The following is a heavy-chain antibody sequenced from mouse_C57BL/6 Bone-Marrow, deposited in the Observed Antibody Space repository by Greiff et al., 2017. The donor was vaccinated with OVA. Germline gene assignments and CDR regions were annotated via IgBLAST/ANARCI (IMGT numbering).Heavy chain of an antibody. CDR1: GFTFSDFY. V-gene: IGHV7-1*01. CDR3: ARDNWDWYYDV. CDR2: SRNKANDYTT. J-gene: IGHJ1*03. Sequence: EVKVVESGGGLVQSGRSLRLSCATSGFTFSDFYMEWVRQAPGTGLEWIAASRNKANDYTTEYSASVKGRFIVSRDTSQSILYLQMKELRTEDTTIYYGARDNWDWYYDVWGTGTTVSVSS. D-gene: IGHD4-1*01.